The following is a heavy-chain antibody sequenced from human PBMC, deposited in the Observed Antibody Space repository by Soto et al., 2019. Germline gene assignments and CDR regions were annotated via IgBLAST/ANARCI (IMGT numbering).Heavy chain of an antibody. J-gene: IGHJ4*02. CDR3: AKGDHYDSSGYYSSGY. CDR1: GFTFDDYA. CDR2: ISWNSGSI. D-gene: IGHD3-22*01. V-gene: IGHV3-9*01. Sequence: QTGGSLRLSCAASGFTFDDYAMHWVRQAPGKGLEWVSGISWNSGSIGYADSVKGRFTISRDNAKNSLYLQMNSLRAEDTALYYCAKGDHYDSSGYYSSGYWGQGTLVTVSS.